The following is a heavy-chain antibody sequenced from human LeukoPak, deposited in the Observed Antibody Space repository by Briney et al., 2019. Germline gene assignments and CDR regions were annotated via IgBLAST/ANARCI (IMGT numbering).Heavy chain of an antibody. CDR3: ARDLRRGIWP. CDR2: IYYSGST. V-gene: IGHV4-59*01. D-gene: IGHD3-16*01. CDR1: GGSISSYY. J-gene: IGHJ5*02. Sequence: SETLSLTCTVSGGSISSYYWSWIRQPPGKGLEWIGYIYYSGSTNYNPSLKSRVTISVDASKNQFSLKLSSVTAADTAVYYCARDLRRGIWPWGQGTLVTVSS.